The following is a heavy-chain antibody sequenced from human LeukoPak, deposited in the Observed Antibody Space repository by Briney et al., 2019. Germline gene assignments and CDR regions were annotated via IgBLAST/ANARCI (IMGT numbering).Heavy chain of an antibody. CDR3: ARHTTTFDY. CDR1: GGSISPYY. V-gene: IGHV4-59*08. J-gene: IGHJ4*02. D-gene: IGHD1-1*01. CDR2: IYYSGTT. Sequence: SETLSLTCTVSGGSISPYYWSWIRQPPGKGLEWIGYIYYSGTTNYNPSLKSRVTISVDTSKNQFSLKLSSVTAADTAVYYCARHTTTFDYWGQGTLVTVSS.